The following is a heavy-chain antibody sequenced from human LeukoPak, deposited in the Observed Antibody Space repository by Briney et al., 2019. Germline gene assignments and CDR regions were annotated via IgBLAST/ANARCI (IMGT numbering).Heavy chain of an antibody. CDR2: ISSSGSTI. Sequence: GGSLRLSCAASGFTFSDYYMSWIRQAPGKGLEWVSYISSSGSTIYYADSVKGRFTISRDNVKNSLYLQMNSLRAEDTAVYYCARDWVATVVKPSAFDIWGQGTMVTVSS. V-gene: IGHV3-11*01. CDR1: GFTFSDYY. CDR3: ARDWVATVVKPSAFDI. D-gene: IGHD4-23*01. J-gene: IGHJ3*02.